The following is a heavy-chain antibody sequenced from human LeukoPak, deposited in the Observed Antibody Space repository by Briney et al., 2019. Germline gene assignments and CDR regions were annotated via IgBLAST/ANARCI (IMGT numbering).Heavy chain of an antibody. Sequence: PGGSLRLSCAASGFTFSSYAMSWVRQAPGKGLEWVSAISASGGSTYYADSVKGRFTFSGDNSKNTLYLQMNSLRAEDTAVYYCAKPPIRYCSSTSCPYYFDYWGQGTLVTVSS. CDR2: ISASGGST. D-gene: IGHD2-2*01. CDR1: GFTFSSYA. V-gene: IGHV3-23*01. J-gene: IGHJ4*02. CDR3: AKPPIRYCSSTSCPYYFDY.